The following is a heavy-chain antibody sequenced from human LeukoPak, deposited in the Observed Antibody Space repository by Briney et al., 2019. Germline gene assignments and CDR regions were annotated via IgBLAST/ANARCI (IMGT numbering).Heavy chain of an antibody. J-gene: IGHJ4*02. CDR1: GYTFTGYY. CDR2: INLNSGGT. D-gene: IGHD6-13*01. V-gene: IGHV1-2*02. CDR3: ARGIAAAATNYYFDY. Sequence: ASVKVSCKASGYTFTGYYMHWVRHAPGQGLEWMGWINLNSGGTNYAQKFQGRVTMTRDTSISTAYMELSRLRSDDTAVYYCARGIAAAATNYYFDYWGQGTLVTVSS.